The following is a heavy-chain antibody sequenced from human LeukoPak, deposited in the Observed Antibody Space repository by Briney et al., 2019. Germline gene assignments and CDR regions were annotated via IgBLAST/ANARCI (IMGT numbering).Heavy chain of an antibody. CDR2: IYPNGNT. D-gene: IGHD1-26*01. CDR1: GFTVSSNY. V-gene: IGHV3-53*01. J-gene: IGHJ4*02. Sequence: GGSLRLSCAASGFTVSSNYMNWVRQAPGRGLEWVSMIYPNGNTFYTDSVKGRFTISRDNSKNALYLQMNSLRAEDTAVYYCAKGALPGGYWGQGTLVTVSS. CDR3: AKGALPGGY.